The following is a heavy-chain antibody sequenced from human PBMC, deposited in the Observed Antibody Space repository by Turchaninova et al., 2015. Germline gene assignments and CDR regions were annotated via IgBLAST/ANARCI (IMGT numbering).Heavy chain of an antibody. D-gene: IGHD3-22*01. V-gene: IGHV3-30*18. CDR3: AKCQYYHDSSGYYVFDS. J-gene: IGHJ4*02. Sequence: QGPVVVSGGWVVRPGGEFSSTWLRFVSPFSILCTHCVLLRPGMGLSCVALISLDGSHHHYADSVECRLAISSNTSNNTLYLQLISLIPEDTAVYYCAKCQYYHDSSGYYVFDSWGQGTLVTVSS. CDR2: ISLDGSHH. CDR1: VSPFSILC.